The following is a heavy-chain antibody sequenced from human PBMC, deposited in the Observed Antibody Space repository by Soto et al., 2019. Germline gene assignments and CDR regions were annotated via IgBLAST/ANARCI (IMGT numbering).Heavy chain of an antibody. Sequence: GGSLRLSCAASGFTFSSYAMSWVRQAPGKGLEWVSAISGSGGSTYYADSVKGRFTISRDNSKNTLYLQMNSLRAEDTAVYYCAKDFRAGGYDYAYYFDYWGQGTLVTVSS. D-gene: IGHD5-12*01. CDR3: AKDFRAGGYDYAYYFDY. CDR1: GFTFSSYA. J-gene: IGHJ4*02. V-gene: IGHV3-23*01. CDR2: ISGSGGST.